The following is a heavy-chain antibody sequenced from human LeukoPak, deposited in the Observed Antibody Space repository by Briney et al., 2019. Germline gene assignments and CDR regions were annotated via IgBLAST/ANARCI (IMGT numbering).Heavy chain of an antibody. CDR3: AREPDPQGNLDY. V-gene: IGHV3-48*03. CDR1: GFTFGSYQ. D-gene: IGHD1-14*01. Sequence: PGGSLRLSCTASGFTFGSYQMNWVRQAPGTGLEWLAYISSSGHITYYADSVKGRFAVSRDNAKNSLYLQMDSLRAEDTGIYYCAREPDPQGNLDYWGQGTQVIVSS. J-gene: IGHJ4*02. CDR2: ISSSGHIT.